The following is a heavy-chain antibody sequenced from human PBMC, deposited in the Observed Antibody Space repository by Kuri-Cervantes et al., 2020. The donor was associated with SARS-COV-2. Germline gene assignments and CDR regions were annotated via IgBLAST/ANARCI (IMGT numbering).Heavy chain of an antibody. CDR3: ARGRRYSLQGGLDY. Sequence: SETLSLTCAVYGGSFSGYYWSWIRQPPGKGLEWIGEINHSGSTNYNPSLKSRVTISVDTSKNQFSLKLSSVTAADTAVYYCARGRRYSLQGGLDYWGQGTLVTVSS. CDR2: INHSGST. J-gene: IGHJ4*02. V-gene: IGHV4-34*01. D-gene: IGHD3-9*01. CDR1: GGSFSGYY.